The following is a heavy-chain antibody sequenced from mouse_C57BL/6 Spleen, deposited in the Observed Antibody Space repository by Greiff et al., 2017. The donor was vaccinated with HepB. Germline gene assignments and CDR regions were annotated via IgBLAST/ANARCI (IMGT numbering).Heavy chain of an antibody. Sequence: QVQLKESGPELVKPGASVKIPCKASGYAFSSSWMNWVKQRPGKGLEWIGRIYPGDGDTNYNGKFKGKATLTADKSSSTAYMQLSSLTSEDSAVYFCAREGTSWYFDVWGTGTTVTVSS. CDR1: GYAFSSSW. J-gene: IGHJ1*03. CDR3: AREGTSWYFDV. D-gene: IGHD3-3*01. V-gene: IGHV1-82*01. CDR2: IYPGDGDT.